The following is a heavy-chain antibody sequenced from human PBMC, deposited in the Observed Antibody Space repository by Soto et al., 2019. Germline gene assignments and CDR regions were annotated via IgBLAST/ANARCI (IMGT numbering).Heavy chain of an antibody. Sequence: GGSLRLSCAASGFTFSSYGMHWVRQAPGKGLEWVAVIWYDGSNKYYADSVKGRFTISRDNSKNTLYLQMNSLRAEDTAVYYCARDLSSSFLLSRYYYYGMDVWGQGTTVTVSS. CDR3: ARDLSSSFLLSRYYYYGMDV. CDR2: IWYDGSNK. V-gene: IGHV3-33*01. J-gene: IGHJ6*02. D-gene: IGHD6-13*01. CDR1: GFTFSSYG.